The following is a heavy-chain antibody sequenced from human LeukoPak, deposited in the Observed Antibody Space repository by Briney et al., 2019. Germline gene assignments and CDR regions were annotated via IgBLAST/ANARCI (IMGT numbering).Heavy chain of an antibody. CDR1: GFTFSSYE. CDR3: ARDTTRYNWNDMGLDY. Sequence: PGGSLRLSCAASGFTFSSYEMNWVRQAPGKGLEWVSYISSSGSTIYYADSAKGRFTISRDNAKNSLYLQMNSLRAEDTAVYYCARDTTRYNWNDMGLDYWGQGTLVTVSS. CDR2: ISSSGSTI. V-gene: IGHV3-48*03. J-gene: IGHJ4*02. D-gene: IGHD1-1*01.